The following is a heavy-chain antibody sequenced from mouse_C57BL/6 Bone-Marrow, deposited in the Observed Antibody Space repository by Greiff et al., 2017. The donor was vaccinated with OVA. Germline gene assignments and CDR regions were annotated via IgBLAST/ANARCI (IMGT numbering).Heavy chain of an antibody. CDR1: GYAFSSYW. Sequence: VQGVESGAELVKPGASVKISCKASGYAFSSYWMNWVKQRPGKGLEWIGQIYPGDGDTNYNGKFKGKATLTADKSSSTAYMQLSSLTSEDAAVYCCASGYSNYEWYFDVWGTGTTVTVSS. D-gene: IGHD2-5*01. CDR3: ASGYSNYEWYFDV. V-gene: IGHV1-80*01. J-gene: IGHJ1*03. CDR2: IYPGDGDT.